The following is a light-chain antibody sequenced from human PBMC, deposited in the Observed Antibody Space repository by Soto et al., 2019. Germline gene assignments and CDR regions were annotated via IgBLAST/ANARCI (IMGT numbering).Light chain of an antibody. J-gene: IGKJ5*01. CDR1: QSVSSS. V-gene: IGKV3-11*01. Sequence: EIVLTQSPATPSLSPGERATLSCRASQSVSSSLAWYQQNPGQAPRLLIYDASNRATGIPARFSGSGSGTDFTLTISSLEPEDFAVYYCQQRSDWPPITFGQGTRLEIK. CDR2: DAS. CDR3: QQRSDWPPIT.